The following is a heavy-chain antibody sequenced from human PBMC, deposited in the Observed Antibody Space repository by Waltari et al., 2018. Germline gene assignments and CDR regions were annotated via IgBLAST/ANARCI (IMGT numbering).Heavy chain of an antibody. D-gene: IGHD2-21*02. V-gene: IGHV1-18*04. CDR1: GDTFTRYA. J-gene: IGHJ6*02. Sequence: VQLVQSGAEVKKPAASVKVSSKASGDTFTRYAIRWVRQAPGQGLEWMGWISAYNGNTNYAQKLQGRDTMTTDTSTSTADMELRSLRSDDTAVYYCARIPTVSEVTYYYYGMDVWGQGTTVTVSS. CDR3: ARIPTVSEVTYYYYGMDV. CDR2: ISAYNGNT.